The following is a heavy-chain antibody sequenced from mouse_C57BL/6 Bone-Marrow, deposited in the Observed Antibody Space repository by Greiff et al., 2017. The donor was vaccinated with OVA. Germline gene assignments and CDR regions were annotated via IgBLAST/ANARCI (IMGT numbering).Heavy chain of an antibody. J-gene: IGHJ2*01. V-gene: IGHV1-61*01. CDR2: IYPSDSET. CDR3: ARKAYYSNYGYFDY. CDR1: GYTFTSYW. Sequence: QVQLQQPGAELVRPGSSVKLSCKASGYTFTSYWMDWVKQRPGQGLEWIGNIYPSDSETHYNQKFKDKATLTVDKSSSTAYMQLSSLTSEDSAVYYCARKAYYSNYGYFDYWGQGTTLTVSA. D-gene: IGHD2-5*01.